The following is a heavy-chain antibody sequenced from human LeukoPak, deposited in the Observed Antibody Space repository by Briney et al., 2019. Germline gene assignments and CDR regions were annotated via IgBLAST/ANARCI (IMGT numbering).Heavy chain of an antibody. CDR1: GFTFSSYA. D-gene: IGHD3-10*01. V-gene: IGHV3-23*01. J-gene: IGHJ4*02. Sequence: GGSLRLSCAASGFTFSSYAMSWVRQAPGKGLEWVSAISGSGGSTYYADSVKGRFTISRDNSKNTLYLQMNSLRAEDTAVYYCARGTITMVRGVTPPADYWGQGTLVTVSS. CDR3: ARGTITMVRGVTPPADY. CDR2: ISGSGGST.